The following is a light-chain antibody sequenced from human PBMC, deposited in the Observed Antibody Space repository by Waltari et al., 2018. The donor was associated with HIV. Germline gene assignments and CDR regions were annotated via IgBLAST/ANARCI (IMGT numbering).Light chain of an antibody. V-gene: IGLV2-23*02. CDR1: SRHVASYTL. J-gene: IGLJ1*01. Sequence: QSALTQPASVSGSPGQSITISCTAPSRHVASYTLVSWDQQHPGKAPQVMIYAVTKRPSGVSNRFSGSKSDNTASLTISGLQAEDEADYYCCSYAGTGTYVFGTGTKVTVL. CDR2: AVT. CDR3: CSYAGTGTYV.